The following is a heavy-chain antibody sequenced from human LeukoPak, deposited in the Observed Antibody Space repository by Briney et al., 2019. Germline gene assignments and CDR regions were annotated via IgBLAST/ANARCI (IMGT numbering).Heavy chain of an antibody. D-gene: IGHD6-13*01. CDR3: ARDLQQQLVHDY. V-gene: IGHV3-30-3*01. Sequence: PGRSLRLSCAASGFTFSSYAMHWVRQAPGKGLEWVAVISYDGSNKYYADSVKGRFTISRDNPKNTLCLQMNSLRAEDTAVYYCARDLQQQLVHDYWGQGTLVTVSS. CDR1: GFTFSSYA. CDR2: ISYDGSNK. J-gene: IGHJ4*02.